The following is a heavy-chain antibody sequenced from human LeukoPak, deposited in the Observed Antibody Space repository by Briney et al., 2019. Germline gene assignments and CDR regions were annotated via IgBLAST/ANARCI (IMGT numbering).Heavy chain of an antibody. V-gene: IGHV4-4*03. D-gene: IGHD6-19*01. CDR2: IYHSGST. CDR1: GGSLSSSKW. Sequence: PETLSLTCAVSGGSLSSSKWWSWVRQPPGKGLEWIGEIYHSGSTNYNPSLKSRVTISVDKSKNQFSLKLSSVTAADTAVYYCARVLSSGWYGGYFDYWGQGTLVTVSS. CDR3: ARVLSSGWYGGYFDY. J-gene: IGHJ4*02.